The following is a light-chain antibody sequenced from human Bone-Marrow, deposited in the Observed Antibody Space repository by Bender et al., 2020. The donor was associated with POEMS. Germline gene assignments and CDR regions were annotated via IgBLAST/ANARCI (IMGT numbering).Light chain of an antibody. V-gene: IGLV2-11*01. Sequence: QSALTQPRSVSGSPGQSVTISCTGTSSDVADYNYFSWYQHHPGEAPKLMIYDVIKRPSGVPDRFSGSKSDNTASLTISGLRPEDEADYYCCSYSGSNTFVFGSGTEVTVL. CDR1: SSDVADYNY. CDR3: CSYSGSNTFV. CDR2: DVI. J-gene: IGLJ1*01.